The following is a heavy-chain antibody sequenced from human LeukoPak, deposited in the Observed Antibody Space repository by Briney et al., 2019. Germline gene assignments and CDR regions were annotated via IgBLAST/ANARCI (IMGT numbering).Heavy chain of an antibody. Sequence: GASVKVSCKASGGTFSSYTISWVRQAPGQGLEWMGRIIPILGIANYAQKFQGRVTITADKPTSTAYMELSSLRSEDTAVYYCARDLELGEPLDYWGQGTLVTVSS. CDR1: GGTFSSYT. CDR2: IIPILGIA. V-gene: IGHV1-69*04. D-gene: IGHD3-16*01. J-gene: IGHJ4*02. CDR3: ARDLELGEPLDY.